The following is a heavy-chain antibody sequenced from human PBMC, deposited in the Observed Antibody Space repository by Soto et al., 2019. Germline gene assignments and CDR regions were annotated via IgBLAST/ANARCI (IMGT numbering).Heavy chain of an antibody. CDR1: GYSFTSYW. V-gene: IGHV5-51*01. CDR3: ARLRRRGYYHYYYGMDV. J-gene: IGHJ6*02. CDR2: IYPGDSDT. Sequence: PGESLKISCQGSGYSFTSYWIGWVRQMPGKGLEWMGIIYPGDSDTRYSPSFHGQVTISADKSISTAYLQWSSLKAPDTAMYYCARLRRRGYYHYYYGMDVWGQGTTVTVSS.